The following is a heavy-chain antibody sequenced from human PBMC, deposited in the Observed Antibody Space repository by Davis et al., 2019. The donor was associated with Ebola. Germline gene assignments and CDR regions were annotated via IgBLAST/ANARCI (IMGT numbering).Heavy chain of an antibody. CDR1: GYTFTSYA. D-gene: IGHD2-15*01. V-gene: IGHV1-3*01. CDR3: ARGRYCSGGSCYSWFDP. J-gene: IGHJ5*02. CDR2: INAGNGNT. Sequence: AASVKVSCKASGYTFTSYAMHWVRQAPGQRLEWMGWINAGNGNTKYSQKFQGRVTITRDTSASTAYMELSSLRSEDTAVYYCARGRYCSGGSCYSWFDPWGQGTLVTVSS.